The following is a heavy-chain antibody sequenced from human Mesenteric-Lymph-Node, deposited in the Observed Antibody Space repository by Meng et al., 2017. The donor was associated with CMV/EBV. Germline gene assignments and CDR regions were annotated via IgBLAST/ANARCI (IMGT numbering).Heavy chain of an antibody. CDR2: ISPSGGTI. CDR3: SYGTTPYYYGMDV. CDR1: AFTFSSFE. Sequence: LKISCAASAFTFSSFEMNWVRQAPGRGLEWVSYISPSGGTIHYADSVKGRFTISRDNAKNSLYLQMNSLRAEDTAVYYCSYGTTPYYYGMDVWGQGTTVTVSS. D-gene: IGHD4-11*01. V-gene: IGHV3-48*03. J-gene: IGHJ6*02.